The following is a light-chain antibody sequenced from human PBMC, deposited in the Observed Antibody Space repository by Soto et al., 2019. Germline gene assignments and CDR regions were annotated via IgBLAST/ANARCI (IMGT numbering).Light chain of an antibody. CDR1: SSNIGGNT. CDR3: VTWDDSLNGYV. CDR2: SDN. V-gene: IGLV1-44*01. J-gene: IGLJ1*01. Sequence: QSVLTQPPSASETPGQRVTISCSGSSSNIGGNTVNWYQQLPGTAPKLLIYSDNQRPSGVPDRFSGSKSGTSASLAISGLQSEDEADYYCVTWDDSLNGYVFGTGTKVTVL.